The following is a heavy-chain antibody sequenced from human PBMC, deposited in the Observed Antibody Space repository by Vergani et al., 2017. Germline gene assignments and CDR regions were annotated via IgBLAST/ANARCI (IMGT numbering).Heavy chain of an antibody. Sequence: EVQLVESGGVVVQPGGSLRLSCAASGFTFDDYTMHWVRQAPGKGLEWVSLISWDGGSTYYADSVKGRFTISRDNSKNSLYLQMNSLRTEDTALYYCALSGSYYAFDIWGQGTMVTVSS. V-gene: IGHV3-43*01. D-gene: IGHD1-26*01. J-gene: IGHJ3*02. CDR3: ALSGSYYAFDI. CDR1: GFTFDDYT. CDR2: ISWDGGST.